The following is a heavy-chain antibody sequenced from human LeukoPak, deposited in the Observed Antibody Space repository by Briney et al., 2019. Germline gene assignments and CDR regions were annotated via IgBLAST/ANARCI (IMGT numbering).Heavy chain of an antibody. V-gene: IGHV3-21*01. D-gene: IGHD5-18*01. CDR3: ARDEEGYSYGPPADVDH. CDR2: ISNSSSYI. Sequence: GGSLRLSCAASGFTFSSYSMNWVRQAPGKGLEWVSSISNSSSYIYYADSVKGRFTISRDNAKNSLYLQMNSLRAEDTAVYYCARDEEGYSYGPPADVDHWGQGTLVTVSS. CDR1: GFTFSSYS. J-gene: IGHJ4*02.